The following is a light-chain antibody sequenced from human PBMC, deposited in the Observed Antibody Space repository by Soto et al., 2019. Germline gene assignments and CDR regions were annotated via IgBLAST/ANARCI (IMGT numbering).Light chain of an antibody. CDR2: GAS. CDR3: QQYSESPLT. Sequence: EIVLTHSPGTLSLSPGERATLSCRASQSVTNNYLAWYQQKPGQAPRLVIYGASTRATGIPDRFSASGSGTDFTLTINRLEPEDFAVYYCQQYSESPLTFGQGTRLEIK. CDR1: QSVTNNY. J-gene: IGKJ5*01. V-gene: IGKV3-20*01.